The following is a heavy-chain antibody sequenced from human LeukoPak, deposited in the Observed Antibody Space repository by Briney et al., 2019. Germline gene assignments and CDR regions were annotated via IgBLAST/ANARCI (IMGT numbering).Heavy chain of an antibody. CDR1: GFTFNNYA. J-gene: IGHJ5*02. D-gene: IGHD1-26*01. CDR2: ISSDESNK. V-gene: IGHV3-30*18. CDR3: AKEVVGATNWFDP. Sequence: PGRSLRLSCAASGFTFNNYAMHWVRQAPGEGLEWVALISSDESNKYYADSVKGRFTISRDNSMNTLYLQMNSLRGEDTAIYYCAKEVVGATNWFDPWGQGTLVTVSS.